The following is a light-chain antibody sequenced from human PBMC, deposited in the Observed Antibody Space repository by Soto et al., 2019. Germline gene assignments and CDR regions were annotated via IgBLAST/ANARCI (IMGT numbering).Light chain of an antibody. CDR2: GAS. J-gene: IGKJ1*01. CDR1: QSVSSN. Sequence: EIVMTQSPATLSVSPGERATLSCRASQSVSSNLAWYQQKPGQAPRLLIYGASTRATGIPARFSGSGSGTEFTLTTSSLQYEDFAVYYCQQYNNWPPWTFGQGTKVEIK. CDR3: QQYNNWPPWT. V-gene: IGKV3-15*01.